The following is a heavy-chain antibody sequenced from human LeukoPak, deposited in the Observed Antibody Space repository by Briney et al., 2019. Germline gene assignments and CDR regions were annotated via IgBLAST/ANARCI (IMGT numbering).Heavy chain of an antibody. V-gene: IGHV3-48*03. J-gene: IGHJ4*02. D-gene: IGHD3-22*01. CDR1: GFTFSSYE. CDR3: AKAYYDSEEPVLGY. CDR2: ISSSGSTI. Sequence: GGSLRLSCAASGFTFSSYEMNWVRQAPGKGLEWVSYISSSGSTIYYADSVKGRFTISRDNSKNSLYLQMNSLRTEDTALYYCAKAYYDSEEPVLGYWGQGTLVTVSS.